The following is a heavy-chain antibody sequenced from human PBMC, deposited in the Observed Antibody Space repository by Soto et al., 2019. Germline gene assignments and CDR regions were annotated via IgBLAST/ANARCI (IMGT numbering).Heavy chain of an antibody. CDR1: GFTVSNNY. J-gene: IGHJ5*02. Sequence: SLRLSCAASGFTVSNNYMSWVRQAPGKGLEWVSVIYSGGTTYYADSVKGRFTISRDNSKNTLYLQMNSLRAEDTAVYYCARNGDSSDYRGWFDPWGQGTLVTVSS. V-gene: IGHV3-66*01. D-gene: IGHD3-22*01. CDR2: IYSGGTT. CDR3: ARNGDSSDYRGWFDP.